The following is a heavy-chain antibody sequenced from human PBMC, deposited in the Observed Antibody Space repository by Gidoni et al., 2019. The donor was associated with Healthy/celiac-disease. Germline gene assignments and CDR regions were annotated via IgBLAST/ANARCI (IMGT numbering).Heavy chain of an antibody. D-gene: IGHD3-10*01. V-gene: IGHV3-30-3*01. CDR2: ISYDGSNK. Sequence: QVQLVESGGGVVQPGRSLRLSCAASGFTFSSYAMHWVRQAPGKGLEWVAVISYDGSNKYYADSVKGRFTISRDNSKNTLYLQMNSLRAEDTAVYYCARDRGGYSFDPWGQGTLVTVSS. CDR3: ARDRGGYSFDP. J-gene: IGHJ5*02. CDR1: GFTFSSYA.